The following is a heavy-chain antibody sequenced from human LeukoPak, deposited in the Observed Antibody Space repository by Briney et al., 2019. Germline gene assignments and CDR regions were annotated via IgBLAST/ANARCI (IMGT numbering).Heavy chain of an antibody. J-gene: IGHJ4*02. D-gene: IGHD2/OR15-2a*01. CDR2: IRSKANSYAT. V-gene: IGHV3-73*01. CDR3: ATYLRSGPIDS. CDR1: GFTFSGSA. Sequence: GGSLRLSCAASGFTFSGSAMHWVRQASGKGLEWVGRIRSKANSYATAYAASVKGRFTISRDDSKNTAYLQMNSLRGEDTAVYYCATYLRSGPIDSWGQGTLVTVSS.